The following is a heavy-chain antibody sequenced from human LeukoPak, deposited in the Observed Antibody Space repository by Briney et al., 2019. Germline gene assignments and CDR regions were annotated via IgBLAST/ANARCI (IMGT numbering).Heavy chain of an antibody. D-gene: IGHD4-17*01. V-gene: IGHV3-48*03. J-gene: IGHJ4*02. CDR1: GFTFSSYE. CDR3: ARNLPYGDSSDY. Sequence: PGGSLRLSCAASGFTFSSYEMNWVRQAPGKGLEWVSYISSSGSTIYYADSVKGRFTNSRDNAKNSLYLQMNSLRAEDTAVYYCARNLPYGDSSDYWGQGTLVTVSS. CDR2: ISSSGSTI.